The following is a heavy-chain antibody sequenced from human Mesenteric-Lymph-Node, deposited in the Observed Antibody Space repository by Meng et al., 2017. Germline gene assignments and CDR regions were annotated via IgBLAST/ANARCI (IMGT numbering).Heavy chain of an antibody. J-gene: IGHJ4*02. CDR1: GGSISSGGYY. CDR3: ARIEVDTAIIDY. Sequence: QVQLQESGPVLVKPSQTLSLTCTVSGGSISSGGYYWSWIRQHPGKGLEWIGYIYYSGSTYYNPSLKSRVTISVDTSKNQFSLKLSSVTAADTAVYYCARIEVDTAIIDYWGQGTLVTVSS. CDR2: IYYSGST. V-gene: IGHV4-31*03. D-gene: IGHD5-18*01.